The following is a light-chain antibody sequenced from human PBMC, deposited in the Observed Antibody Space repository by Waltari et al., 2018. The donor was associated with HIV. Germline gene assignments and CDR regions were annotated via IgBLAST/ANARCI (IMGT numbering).Light chain of an antibody. CDR3: AAWDDSLSGSWV. Sequence: QSVMTQPPSASGTPGPRVTISCSASSSNLGRKSVNWYQQLPGTTPKPLIYRNNQRPSGVPDRFSGSKSGTSASLAISGLRSEDEADYYCAAWDDSLSGSWVFGGGTQVTVL. V-gene: IGLV1-47*01. CDR2: RNN. J-gene: IGLJ3*02. CDR1: SSNLGRKS.